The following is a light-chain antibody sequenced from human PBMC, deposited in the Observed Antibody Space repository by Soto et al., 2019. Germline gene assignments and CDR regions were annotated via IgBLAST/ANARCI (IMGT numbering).Light chain of an antibody. CDR2: MGS. J-gene: IGKJ1*01. CDR3: MQALHTPRT. V-gene: IGKV2-28*01. CDR1: QSLLHRNGFNY. Sequence: DVAMTQSPLSLSVTPGEPASISCRSGQSLLHRNGFNYLDWYLQRPGQSPQLLMYMGSYRASGVPARFCGRGSGTDFTLNISRVEAEDVGVYYCMQALHTPRTFGQGAKVEMK.